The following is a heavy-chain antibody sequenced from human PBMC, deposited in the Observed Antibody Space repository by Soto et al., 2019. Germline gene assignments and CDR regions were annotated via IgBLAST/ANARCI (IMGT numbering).Heavy chain of an antibody. V-gene: IGHV3-33*01. D-gene: IGHD1-26*01. Sequence: QVQLVESGGDVVQPGRSLRLSCAASGFTCSNYGMHWARQAPGKGLEWVAAILYDGSNKYYADSVKGRFTISRDNSKNTLYLQMNSLRAEDTAVYYCAGGTDYFDYCGQGTLVTVSS. CDR1: GFTCSNYG. CDR3: AGGTDYFDY. CDR2: ILYDGSNK. J-gene: IGHJ4*02.